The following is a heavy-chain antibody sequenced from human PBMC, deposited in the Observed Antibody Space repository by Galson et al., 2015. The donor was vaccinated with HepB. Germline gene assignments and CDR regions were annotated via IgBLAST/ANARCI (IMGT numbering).Heavy chain of an antibody. CDR2: INAGNGNT. D-gene: IGHD6-6*01. Sequence: SVKVSCKASGYTFTSYAMHWVRQAPGQRLEWMGWINAGNGNTKYSQKFQGRVTITRDTSASTAYMELSRLRSEDTAVYYCARDRLTLRSSSSSGYWGQGTLVTVSS. V-gene: IGHV1-3*01. CDR3: ARDRLTLRSSSSSGY. CDR1: GYTFTSYA. J-gene: IGHJ4*02.